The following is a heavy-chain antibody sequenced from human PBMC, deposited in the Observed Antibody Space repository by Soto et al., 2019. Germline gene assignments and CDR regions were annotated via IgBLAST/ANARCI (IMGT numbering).Heavy chain of an antibody. V-gene: IGHV3-74*01. D-gene: IGHD4-17*01. Sequence: GGSLRLSCAASGFTFSSYWIHWVRQAPGKGLVWVSRINGDGSSTSYADSVKGRFTISRDNAKNMLYLQVNSLRAEDTAVYYCARATTVSFDYWGQGTLVTVSS. J-gene: IGHJ4*02. CDR2: INGDGSST. CDR1: GFTFSSYW. CDR3: ARATTVSFDY.